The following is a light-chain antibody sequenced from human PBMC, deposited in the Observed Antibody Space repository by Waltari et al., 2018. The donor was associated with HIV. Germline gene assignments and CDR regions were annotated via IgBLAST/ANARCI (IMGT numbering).Light chain of an antibody. CDR3: YSYAGNSTWV. V-gene: IGLV2-23*02. J-gene: IGLJ3*02. Sequence: QSALTQPASVSGSPGQSITISCTGTTSDVGGYNLVSCLQQHPDTVPKPIIYGVTKRPLWVSLRCSRSKSGNTASLTISGLQAEDESDYYCYSYAGNSTWVFGGGTKLTVL. CDR1: TSDVGGYNL. CDR2: GVT.